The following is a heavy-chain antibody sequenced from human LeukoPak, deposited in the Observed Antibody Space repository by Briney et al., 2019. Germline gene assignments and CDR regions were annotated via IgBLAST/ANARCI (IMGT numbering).Heavy chain of an antibody. CDR3: ERDDVGATSN. J-gene: IGHJ4*02. D-gene: IGHD1-26*01. CDR2: ISSSGSTI. Sequence: GGSLRLSCAASGFTFTSYEMNWVREAPGKGLEWVSYISSSGSTIYYADSVKGRFTISRDNAKNSLYLRMNSLRAEDTAVYYCERDDVGATSNWGQGTLVTVSS. CDR1: GFTFTSYE. V-gene: IGHV3-48*03.